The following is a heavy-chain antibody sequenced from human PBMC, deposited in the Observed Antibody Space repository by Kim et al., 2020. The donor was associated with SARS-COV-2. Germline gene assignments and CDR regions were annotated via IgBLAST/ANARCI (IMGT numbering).Heavy chain of an antibody. CDR1: GFTFSSYA. D-gene: IGHD3-10*01. V-gene: IGHV3-23*01. CDR3: AKSPSVVLWYGEVLPYYFVF. CDR2: ISGSGGST. Sequence: GGSLRLSCAASGFTFSSYAMSWVRQAPGKGLEWVSAISGSGGSTYYADSVKGRFTISRDNSKNTLYLQMNSLRAEDTAVYYCAKSPSVVLWYGEVLPYYFVFWGQGTLVTVSS. J-gene: IGHJ4*02.